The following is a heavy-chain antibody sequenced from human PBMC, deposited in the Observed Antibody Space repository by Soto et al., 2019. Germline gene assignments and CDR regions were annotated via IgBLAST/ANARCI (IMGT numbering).Heavy chain of an antibody. CDR1: GDSVSTASYC. D-gene: IGHD6-19*01. Sequence: SETLSLTCTVSGDSVSTASYCWYWLRHSPGQGLEWIGYISYSGNTDYNPTLKNRVTISADTSKNQFSLRLTSVTAADTAVYYCARGRYDSGWFDFWGQGTPVTVSS. V-gene: IGHV4-61*01. CDR3: ARGRYDSGWFDF. CDR2: ISYSGNT. J-gene: IGHJ4*02.